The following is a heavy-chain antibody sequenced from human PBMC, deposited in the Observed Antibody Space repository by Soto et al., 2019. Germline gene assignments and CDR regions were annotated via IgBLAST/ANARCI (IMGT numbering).Heavy chain of an antibody. Sequence: SVKVSCKASGGTFSSYAISWVRQAPGQGLEWMGGIIPIFGTANYAQKFQGRVTITADESTSTAYMELSSLRSEDTAVYYCARNRYSSGYTNLGYWGQGTPVTVSS. CDR1: GGTFSSYA. D-gene: IGHD3-22*01. V-gene: IGHV1-69*13. CDR2: IIPIFGTA. CDR3: ARNRYSSGYTNLGY. J-gene: IGHJ4*02.